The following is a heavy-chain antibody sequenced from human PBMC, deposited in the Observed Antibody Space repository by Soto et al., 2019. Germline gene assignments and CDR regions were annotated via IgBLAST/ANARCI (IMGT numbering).Heavy chain of an antibody. D-gene: IGHD6-19*01. Sequence: ASVKVSCKASGYAFTSYDANWVRQATGQGLEWMGWMNPKSGNTGFAQKFQGRVTLTMDSSISTAYMELSSLTSEDTAVYYCARALSGWSEYFDVWGQGTLVTVSS. CDR2: MNPKSGNT. J-gene: IGHJ4*02. CDR1: GYAFTSYD. V-gene: IGHV1-8*01. CDR3: ARALSGWSEYFDV.